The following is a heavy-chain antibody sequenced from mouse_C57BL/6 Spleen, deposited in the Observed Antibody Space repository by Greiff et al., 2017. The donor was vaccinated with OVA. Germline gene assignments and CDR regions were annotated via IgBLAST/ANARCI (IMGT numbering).Heavy chain of an antibody. CDR3: ARSGGSSFNWYFDV. CDR1: GYTFTSYW. V-gene: IGHV1-69*01. J-gene: IGHJ1*03. D-gene: IGHD1-1*01. CDR2: IDPSDSYT. Sequence: QVQLQQPGAELVMPGASVKLSCKASGYTFTSYWMHWVKQRPGQGLEWIGEIDPSDSYTNYNQKFKGKSTLTVDKSSSTAYMQRSSLTSEDSAVYYCARSGGSSFNWYFDVWGTGTTVTVSS.